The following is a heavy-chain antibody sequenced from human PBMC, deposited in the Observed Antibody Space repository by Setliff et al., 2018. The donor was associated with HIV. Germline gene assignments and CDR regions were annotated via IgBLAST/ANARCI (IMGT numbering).Heavy chain of an antibody. CDR1: RDSIRNGAYY. J-gene: IGHJ5*02. D-gene: IGHD2-21*02. CDR3: ARHDCGGDCSINWFDP. Sequence: PSETLSLTCTVSRDSIRNGAYYWGWIRQPPGKGLEWIGSIYYSGSAYYNPSFKSRVTLSVDTSENQFSLRLSSVTAADTAVYYCARHDCGGDCSINWFDPWGQGTLVTVSS. CDR2: IYYSGSA. V-gene: IGHV4-39*07.